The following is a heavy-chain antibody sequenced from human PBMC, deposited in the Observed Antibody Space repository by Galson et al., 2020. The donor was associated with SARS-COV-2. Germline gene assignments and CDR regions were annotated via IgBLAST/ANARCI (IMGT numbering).Heavy chain of an antibody. J-gene: IGHJ4*02. CDR2: LYTYGTT. CDR3: ARKTCGGACFWGYYFDY. Sequence: GGSLSLSCAASGFTVSSNYITWVRQAPATGLEWVSVLYTYGTTYYADSVKGRFPISRDTSKTTLYLQMNSLRAADTALYYCARKTCGGACFWGYYFDYWGQGTLFTVSP. V-gene: IGHV3-53*01. CDR1: GFTVSSNY. D-gene: IGHD2-21*01.